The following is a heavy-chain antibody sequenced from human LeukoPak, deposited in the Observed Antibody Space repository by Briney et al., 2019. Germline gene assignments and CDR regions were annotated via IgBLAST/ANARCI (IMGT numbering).Heavy chain of an antibody. CDR2: IIGSGAST. D-gene: IGHD1-7*01. Sequence: GGSLRLSCAASGFTFSSYAMSWVRQAPGRGLEWVSSIIGSGASTYYADSVTGRFTISRDNARNSLYLQMNSLRAEDTAVYYCARARAITGTTSFDYWGQGTLVTVSS. CDR3: ARARAITGTTSFDY. CDR1: GFTFSSYA. J-gene: IGHJ4*02. V-gene: IGHV3-23*01.